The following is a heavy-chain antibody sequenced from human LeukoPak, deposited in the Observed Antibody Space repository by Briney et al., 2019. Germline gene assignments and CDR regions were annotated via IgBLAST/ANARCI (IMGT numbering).Heavy chain of an antibody. CDR1: GFTFSSYA. Sequence: PGGSLRLSCAASGFTFSSYAMTWVRQAPGKGLEWVSGISGGNGATYYADSVKGRFTISTDNSKNTLYLQINSLRVEDTAVYYCAKSYYYGSGSPSLDYWGQGTLVTVSS. D-gene: IGHD3-10*01. J-gene: IGHJ4*02. V-gene: IGHV3-23*01. CDR2: ISGGNGAT. CDR3: AKSYYYGSGSPSLDY.